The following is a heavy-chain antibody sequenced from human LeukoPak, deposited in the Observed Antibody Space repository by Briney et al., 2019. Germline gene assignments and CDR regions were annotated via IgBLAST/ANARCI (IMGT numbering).Heavy chain of an antibody. Sequence: PSETLSLTCTVSGYSISSGYYWGWIRQPPGKGLEWIGSIYHSGSTYYNPSLKSRVTISVDTSKNQFSLKLSSVTAEDTAVYYCARLYSSSWFEGFDYWGQGTLVTVSP. V-gene: IGHV4-38-2*02. CDR1: GYSISSGYY. CDR2: IYHSGST. J-gene: IGHJ4*02. CDR3: ARLYSSSWFEGFDY. D-gene: IGHD6-13*01.